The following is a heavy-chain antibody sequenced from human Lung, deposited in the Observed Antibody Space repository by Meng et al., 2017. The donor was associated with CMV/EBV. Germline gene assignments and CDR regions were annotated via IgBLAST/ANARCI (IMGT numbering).Heavy chain of an antibody. Sequence: SCAASGFTFINYWMSWVRQAPGKGLEWVANIKEDGSEKYYVDSVKGRFTISRDNAKNSLYVQMNSLRGEDTAVYYCARAYRAIDYWGQGTLVTVSS. V-gene: IGHV3-7*01. CDR1: GFTFINYW. CDR3: ARAYRAIDY. CDR2: IKEDGSEK. J-gene: IGHJ4*02. D-gene: IGHD1-26*01.